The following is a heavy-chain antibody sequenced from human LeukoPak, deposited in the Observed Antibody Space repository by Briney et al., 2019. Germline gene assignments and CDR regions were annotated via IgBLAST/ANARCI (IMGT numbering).Heavy chain of an antibody. CDR3: ATYDVLTGFEY. D-gene: IGHD3-9*01. V-gene: IGHV1-69*13. CDR2: IIPLKGTS. CDR1: GGTLSDHV. J-gene: IGHJ4*02. Sequence: GASVKVSCKASGGTLSDHVISWVRQAPGHGPEWMGGIIPLKGTSKLTQKLQDRATISADESTNTVYMEVRSLRSEDTALYYCATYDVLTGFEYWGQGTLVIVSS.